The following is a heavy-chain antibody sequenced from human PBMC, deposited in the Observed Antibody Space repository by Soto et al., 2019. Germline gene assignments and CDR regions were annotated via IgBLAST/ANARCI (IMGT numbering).Heavy chain of an antibody. J-gene: IGHJ4*02. Sequence: GGSLRLSCVASGFTFSSFALSWVRQATGKGLSWVSAISGSGGATDYADSVKGRFTISRDNSKSTLYLQLNSLRVEDTSVYYCAGPGYSSQDYWGQGTLVTVSS. CDR3: AGPGYSSQDY. D-gene: IGHD5-18*01. CDR2: ISGSGGAT. CDR1: GFTFSSFA. V-gene: IGHV3-23*01.